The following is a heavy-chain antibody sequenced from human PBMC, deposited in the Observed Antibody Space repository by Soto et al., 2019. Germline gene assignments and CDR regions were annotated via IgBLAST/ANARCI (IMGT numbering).Heavy chain of an antibody. D-gene: IGHD3-16*02. CDR2: VDHSGRT. CDR1: GGSFNGYF. J-gene: IGHJ2*01. V-gene: IGHV4-34*01. Sequence: QVQLQQWGAGLLKPSETLSLTCAVYGGSFNGYFWTWIRQSPGTGLAWIGEVDHSGRTNYNPPLKPRVSISLDTSRAQFSLKMASVTAADTAVYYCARSGRADYRRYFDLWGRGTLVTVSS. CDR3: ARSGRADYRRYFDL.